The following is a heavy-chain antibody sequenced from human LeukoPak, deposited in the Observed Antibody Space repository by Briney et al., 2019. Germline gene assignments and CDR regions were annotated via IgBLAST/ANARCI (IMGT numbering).Heavy chain of an antibody. Sequence: PSETLSLTCTVSGGPIRSNYWSWIRRPAGKGLEWIGRIYATDLTNYNPSLMGRVTMSVDLSKNGLSLSLTSVTAADTAMYYCVRGYGSGTSPFDYWGQGALVIVSS. J-gene: IGHJ4*02. CDR2: IYATDLT. CDR1: GGPIRSNY. CDR3: VRGYGSGTSPFDY. D-gene: IGHD3-10*01. V-gene: IGHV4-4*07.